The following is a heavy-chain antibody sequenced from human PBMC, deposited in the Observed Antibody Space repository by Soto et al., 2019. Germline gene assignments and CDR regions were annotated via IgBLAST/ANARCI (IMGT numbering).Heavy chain of an antibody. Sequence: EVQLLESGGGLVQPGGSLRLSCAASGFFTFSTSIMSWVRQAPGKGLEWVSTFSGSSGNTYYADSVKGRFTISRDNSKNTLYLQMNSLRAEDTAVYYCANRGHYFFDYWGQGTLVTVSS. CDR2: FSGSSGNT. CDR1: GFFTFSTSI. CDR3: ANRGHYFFDY. D-gene: IGHD3-3*01. V-gene: IGHV3-23*01. J-gene: IGHJ4*02.